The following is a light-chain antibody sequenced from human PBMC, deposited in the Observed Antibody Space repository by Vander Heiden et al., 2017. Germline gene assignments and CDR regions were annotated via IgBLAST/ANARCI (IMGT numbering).Light chain of an antibody. J-gene: IGKJ1*01. Sequence: EIVMTQSPATLSVSPGERVTLSCRASQSVSINLAWYQQKPGQAPRLLIYVASTRATGIPARFSGSGPGTEFTLTISSLQSDDSAVYYCQQENNWPRTFGQRTKVEIK. CDR1: QSVSIN. CDR2: VAS. V-gene: IGKV3-15*01. CDR3: QQENNWPRT.